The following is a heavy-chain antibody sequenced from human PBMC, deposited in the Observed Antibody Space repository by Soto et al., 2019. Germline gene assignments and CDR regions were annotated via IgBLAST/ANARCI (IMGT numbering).Heavy chain of an antibody. V-gene: IGHV3-66*01. CDR1: GFTVSSNY. J-gene: IGHJ6*03. Sequence: GGSLRLSCAASGFTVSSNYMSWVRQAPGKGLEWVSVIYSGGSTYYADSVKGRFTISRDNSKNTLYLQMNSLRAEDTAVYYCARDSRAREYYDFWSGYPYYYYYYMDVWGKGTTVTVSS. CDR2: IYSGGST. CDR3: ARDSRAREYYDFWSGYPYYYYYYMDV. D-gene: IGHD3-3*01.